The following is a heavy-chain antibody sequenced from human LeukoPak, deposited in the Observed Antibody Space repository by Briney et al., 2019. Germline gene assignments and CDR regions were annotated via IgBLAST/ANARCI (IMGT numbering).Heavy chain of an antibody. CDR2: TYYMSKWPH. CDR3: ARALERYYFDF. D-gene: IGHD1-1*01. J-gene: IGHJ4*02. Sequence: PQTLSLTSAISRDTVSGNSGSSMCIRQPPTRCLEWRGWTYYMSKWPHEYAVSVKARIIISPETANNQFTLHLSSVTADDTGVYSCARALERYYFDFWGAGTLVTVSS. V-gene: IGHV6-1*01. CDR1: RDTVSGNSGS.